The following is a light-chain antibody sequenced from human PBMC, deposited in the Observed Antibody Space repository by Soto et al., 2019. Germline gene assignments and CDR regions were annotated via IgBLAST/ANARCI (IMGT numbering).Light chain of an antibody. V-gene: IGKV3-11*01. Sequence: EVVWTQSPATLSFSPGERATLSCRVSLSVCSYLAWYQQRPGQGHMLLIYDASNRATGIPAGFSGRGSVTEFALTSSGLEPGDCAGYFCQLRSNWPPMYTCGEGTELEL. J-gene: IGKJ2*01. CDR3: QLRSNWPPMYT. CDR1: LSVCSY. CDR2: DAS.